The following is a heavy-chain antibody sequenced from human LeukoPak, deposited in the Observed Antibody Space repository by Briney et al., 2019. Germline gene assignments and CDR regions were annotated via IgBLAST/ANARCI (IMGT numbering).Heavy chain of an antibody. CDR2: IYYSGST. D-gene: IGHD3-22*01. CDR1: GGSISSGGYS. V-gene: IGHV4-31*03. Sequence: SETLSLTCTVSGGSISSGGYSWSWIRQHPGKGLEWIGYIYYSGSTYYNPSLKSRVTLSVDTSKNQFPLKLSSVTAADTAVYYCAREWNYYDSSGYPGSIDYWGQGTLVTVSS. CDR3: AREWNYYDSSGYPGSIDY. J-gene: IGHJ4*02.